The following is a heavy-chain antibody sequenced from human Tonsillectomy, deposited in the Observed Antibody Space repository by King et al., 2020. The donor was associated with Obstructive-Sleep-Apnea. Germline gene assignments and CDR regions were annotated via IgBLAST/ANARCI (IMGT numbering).Heavy chain of an antibody. Sequence: QLVQSGGGSVQPGTSLRLSCAASGFPFDVYAMHWVRQVPGKGLEWVSSIDRNNENIEYADSVKGRFNISRDNAKNSLLLQMKSLRTDDTALYYCARARGPPKYCTSGRCSGYFDCWGQGILVTVSA. CDR3: ARARGPPKYCTSGRCSGYFDC. V-gene: IGHV3-9*01. CDR1: GFPFDVYA. CDR2: IDRNNENI. D-gene: IGHD2-8*01. J-gene: IGHJ4*02.